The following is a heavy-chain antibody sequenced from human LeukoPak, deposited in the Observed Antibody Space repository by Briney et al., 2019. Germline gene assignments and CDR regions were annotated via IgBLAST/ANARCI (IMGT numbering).Heavy chain of an antibody. CDR3: ARGPNGKWERLDFDY. CDR2: INHSGST. Sequence: SETLSLTCAVYGGSFSGYYWSWIRQPPGKGLEWIGEINHSGSTNYNPSLKSRVTISVDTSKNQFSLELSSVTAADTAVYYCARGPNGKWERLDFDYWGQGTLVTVSS. J-gene: IGHJ4*02. V-gene: IGHV4-34*01. D-gene: IGHD1-26*01. CDR1: GGSFSGYY.